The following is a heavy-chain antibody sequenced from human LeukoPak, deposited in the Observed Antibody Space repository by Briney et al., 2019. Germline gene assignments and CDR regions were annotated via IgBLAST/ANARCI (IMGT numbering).Heavy chain of an antibody. CDR1: GGSISSGGYY. D-gene: IGHD2-2*02. CDR2: IYYSGST. J-gene: IGHJ4*02. CDR3: ASVYCSSTSCYRQPFDY. Sequence: SETLSLTCTVSGGSISSGGYYWSWIRQHPGKGLEWIGYIYYSGSTYYNPSLKSRVTISVDTSKNQFSLKLSSVTAAGTAVYYCASVYCSSTSCYRQPFDYWGQGTLVTVSS. V-gene: IGHV4-31*03.